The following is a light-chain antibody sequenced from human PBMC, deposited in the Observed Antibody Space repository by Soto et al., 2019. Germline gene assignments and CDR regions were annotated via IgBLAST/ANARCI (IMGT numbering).Light chain of an antibody. CDR3: QKYNSDPWT. Sequence: DMQMTQSPSSLSASVGDRVTITCRASQGISDYLAWYQQKLGKVPKLLIYAASTLQSGVPSRFSGSGSGTDFTLTISSLQPEDVATYYCQKYNSDPWTFGQGTKVEIK. CDR2: AAS. CDR1: QGISDY. V-gene: IGKV1-27*01. J-gene: IGKJ1*01.